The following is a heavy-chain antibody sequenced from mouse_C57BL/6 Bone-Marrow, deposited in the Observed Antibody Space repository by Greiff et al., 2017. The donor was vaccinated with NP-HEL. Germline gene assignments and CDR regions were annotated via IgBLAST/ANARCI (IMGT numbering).Heavy chain of an antibody. J-gene: IGHJ2*01. CDR1: GFTFSSYG. D-gene: IGHD1-1*01. CDR3: ARHPTVVAYYFDY. Sequence: EVKVVESGGDLVKPGGSLKLSCAASGFTFSSYGMSWVRQTPDKRLEWVATISSGGSYTYYPARVKGRFTISRDNAKNTLYLQMSSLKSEDTAMYYCARHPTVVAYYFDYWGQGTTLTVSS. CDR2: ISSGGSYT. V-gene: IGHV5-6*01.